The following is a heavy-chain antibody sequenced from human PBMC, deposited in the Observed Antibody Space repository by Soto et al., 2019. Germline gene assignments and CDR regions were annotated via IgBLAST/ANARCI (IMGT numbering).Heavy chain of an antibody. J-gene: IGHJ4*02. CDR1: GYTFTSYA. CDR2: INAGNGNT. V-gene: IGHV1-3*01. CDR3: ARDRYLCSSTSCLPFDY. Sequence: ASVKVSCKASGYTFTSYAMHWVRQAPGQRLEWMGWINAGNGNTKYSQKFQGRVTITRDTSASTAYMELSSLRSEDTAVYYCARDRYLCSSTSCLPFDYWGQGTLVTVSS. D-gene: IGHD2-2*01.